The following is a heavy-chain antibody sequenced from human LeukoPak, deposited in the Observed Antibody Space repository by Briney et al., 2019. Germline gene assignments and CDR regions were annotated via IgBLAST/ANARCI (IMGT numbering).Heavy chain of an antibody. CDR1: GYTFTSYD. Sequence: ASVKVSCKASGYTFTSYDINWVRQATGQGLEWMGWMNPNSGNTGYAQKFQGRVTMTRNTSISTAYMELSSLRSEDTAVYYCARIDGCSGGSCYPEDYWGQGTLVTVSS. CDR3: ARIDGCSGGSCYPEDY. V-gene: IGHV1-8*01. CDR2: MNPNSGNT. D-gene: IGHD2-15*01. J-gene: IGHJ4*02.